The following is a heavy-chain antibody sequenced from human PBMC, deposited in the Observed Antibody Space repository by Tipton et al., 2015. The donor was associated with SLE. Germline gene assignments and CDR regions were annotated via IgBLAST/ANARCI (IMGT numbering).Heavy chain of an antibody. CDR1: GASISTFY. CDR3: SRSAGGSHYPFSFDF. J-gene: IGHJ4*02. V-gene: IGHV4-59*01. CDR2: IYYSGTT. Sequence: TLSLTCTVSGASISTFYWSWIRQPPGKGLEWIGFIYYSGTTNYNPSLKSRVTISVDTSKNQISLRLTSVTAADSAVYYCSRSAGGSHYPFSFDFWGQGTLVTVSS. D-gene: IGHD1-26*01.